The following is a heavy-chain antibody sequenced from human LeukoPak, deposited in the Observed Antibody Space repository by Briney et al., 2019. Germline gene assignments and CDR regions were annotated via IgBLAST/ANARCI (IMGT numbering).Heavy chain of an antibody. V-gene: IGHV4-59*01. CDR1: GGSISSYY. J-gene: IGHJ3*02. Sequence: PSETLSLTCTVSGGSISSYYWSWIRQPPGKGLEWIGYIYYSGSTNYNPSLKSRVTISVDTSKNQFSLKLSSMTAADTAVYYCARVGIAVAGTLAFDIWGQGTMVTVSS. CDR3: ARVGIAVAGTLAFDI. D-gene: IGHD6-19*01. CDR2: IYYSGST.